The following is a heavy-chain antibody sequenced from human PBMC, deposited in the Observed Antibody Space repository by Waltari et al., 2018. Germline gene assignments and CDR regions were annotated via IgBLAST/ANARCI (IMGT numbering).Heavy chain of an antibody. CDR1: GFTFSGST. J-gene: IGHJ4*02. CDR2: MRTKPKNYAT. D-gene: IGHD6-13*01. CDR3: TGGAVTGTDF. V-gene: IGHV3-73*01. Sequence: EVQVVESGGGLVQPGGSLKLSCATSGFTFSGSTIPWVRQTSGKGLEWICRMRTKPKNYATRYTGSVEGRFTSSRDESENTAYLQMSSLMTEDTAVYYCTGGAVTGTDFWGQGTLVTVSS.